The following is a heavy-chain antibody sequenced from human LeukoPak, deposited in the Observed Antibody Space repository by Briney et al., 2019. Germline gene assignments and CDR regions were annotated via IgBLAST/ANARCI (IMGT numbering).Heavy chain of an antibody. CDR2: ISSNGGNT. CDR3: ARDAFYCGGDCAPGAFDI. D-gene: IGHD2-21*02. V-gene: IGHV3-64*01. J-gene: IGHJ3*02. CDR1: GGTFSSYA. Sequence: PCKASGGTFSSYAMHWVRQAPGKGLEFVSSISSNGGNTYYANSVKGRFTISRDNSRNTVYLQMGSLRPEDMALYYCARDAFYCGGDCAPGAFDIWGQGTMVTVSS.